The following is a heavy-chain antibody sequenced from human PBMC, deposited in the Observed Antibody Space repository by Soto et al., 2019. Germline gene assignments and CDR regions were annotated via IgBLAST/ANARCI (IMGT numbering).Heavy chain of an antibody. CDR3: ARRFGEQWLVPLNRNYYYYGMDV. D-gene: IGHD6-19*01. V-gene: IGHV4-39*01. CDR2: IYYSGST. J-gene: IGHJ6*02. Sequence: SETLSLTCTVSGGSISSSSYYWGWIRQPPGKGLEWIGSIYYSGSTYYNPSLKSRVTISVDTSKNQFSLKLSSVTAADTAVYYCARRFGEQWLVPLNRNYYYYGMDVWGQGTTVTVSS. CDR1: GGSISSSSYY.